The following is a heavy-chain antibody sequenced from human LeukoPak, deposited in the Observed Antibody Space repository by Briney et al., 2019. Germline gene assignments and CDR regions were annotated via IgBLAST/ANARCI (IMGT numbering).Heavy chain of an antibody. CDR2: IYYSGST. CDR1: GGSISSSSYY. Sequence: SETLSLTCTVSGGSISSSSYYWGWIRQPPGKGLEWIGSIYYSGSTYYNPSLKSRVTISVDTSKNQFSLKLSSVTAADTAMYYCAKSNGYCLIDYWGQGTLVTVSS. CDR3: AKSNGYCLIDY. J-gene: IGHJ4*02. V-gene: IGHV4-39*01. D-gene: IGHD5-24*01.